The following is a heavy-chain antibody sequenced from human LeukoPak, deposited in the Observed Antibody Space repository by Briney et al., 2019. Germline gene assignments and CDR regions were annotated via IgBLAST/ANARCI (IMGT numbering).Heavy chain of an antibody. J-gene: IGHJ4*02. D-gene: IGHD6-19*01. V-gene: IGHV3-30-3*01. CDR1: GFTFSSYA. CDR2: ISYDGSNK. Sequence: GGSLRLSCTASGFTFSSYAMHWVRQAPGKGLEWVAVISYDGSNKYYADSVMGRFTISRDNSKNTLYLQMNSLRAEDTAVYYCARDFLLAVAGKAEYWGQGTLVTVSS. CDR3: ARDFLLAVAGKAEY.